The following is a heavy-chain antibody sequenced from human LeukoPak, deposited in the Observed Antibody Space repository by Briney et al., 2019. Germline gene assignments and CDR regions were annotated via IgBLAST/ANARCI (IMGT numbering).Heavy chain of an antibody. CDR1: GFTFSRYW. CDR2: ISSSGSTI. CDR3: AELGITMIGGV. J-gene: IGHJ6*04. Sequence: GGSLRLSCAASGFTFSRYWMSWVRQAPGKGLEWVSYISSSGSTIYYADSVKGRFTISRDNAKNSLYLQMNSLRAEDTAVYYCAELGITMIGGVWGKGTTVTVSS. D-gene: IGHD3-10*02. V-gene: IGHV3-48*03.